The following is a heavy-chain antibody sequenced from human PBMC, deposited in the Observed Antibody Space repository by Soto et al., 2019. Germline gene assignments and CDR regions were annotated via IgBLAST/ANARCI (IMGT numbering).Heavy chain of an antibody. CDR1: GGSISSKNYY. J-gene: IGHJ6*02. CDR2: MYYSGST. D-gene: IGHD4-4*01. V-gene: IGHV4-39*01. Sequence: QLQLQESGPGRVKPWETLSLTCTVSGGSISSKNYYWAWIRQPPGKGLEWIASMYYSGSTYYNASLQSRVTATVDTSENQFSLKLRFVTAADTAVYYCATPLGADYSLRLTGYGMDVWGQGTTVTVS. CDR3: ATPLGADYSLRLTGYGMDV.